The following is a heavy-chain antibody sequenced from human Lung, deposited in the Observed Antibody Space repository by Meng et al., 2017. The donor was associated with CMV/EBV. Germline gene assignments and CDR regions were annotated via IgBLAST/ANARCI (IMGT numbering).Heavy chain of an antibody. CDR3: ARDGPAVAPK. CDR1: GGSISSYY. CDR2: IYYSGST. V-gene: IGHV4-59*01. J-gene: IGHJ4*02. Sequence: SETLSLTCTVSGGSISSYYWSWIRQPPGKGLEWIGYIYYSGSTNYNPSLKSRVTISVDASKNQFSLKLSSVTAADTAVYYWARDGPAVAPKWREGTLVTVSS. D-gene: IGHD6-19*01.